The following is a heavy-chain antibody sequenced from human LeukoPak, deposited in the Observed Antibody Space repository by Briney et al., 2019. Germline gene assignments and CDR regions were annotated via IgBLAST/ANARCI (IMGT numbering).Heavy chain of an antibody. CDR1: GFTFSSYA. J-gene: IGHJ4*02. CDR3: ATTVVVMVFDY. Sequence: GGSLRLSCAASGFTFSSYAMSWVRQAPGKGLEWVSTISGSGGSTYCADSVKGRFTTSRDNSKNTLYLQMNSLRAEDTAVYYCATTVVVMVFDYWGQGTLVTVSS. CDR2: ISGSGGST. D-gene: IGHD3-22*01. V-gene: IGHV3-23*01.